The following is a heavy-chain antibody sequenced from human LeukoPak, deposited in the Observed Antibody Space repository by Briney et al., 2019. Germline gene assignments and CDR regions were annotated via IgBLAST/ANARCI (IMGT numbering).Heavy chain of an antibody. D-gene: IGHD3-22*01. CDR2: ISAYNGNT. CDR3: ARRLSERDSSDYYDNWFDP. Sequence: GASVKVSCKASGYTFTSYGISWVRQAPGQGLEWMGWISAYNGNTNYAQKLQGRVTMTTDTSTSTAYMELRSLRSDDTAVYYCARRLSERDSSDYYDNWFDPWGQGTLVTVSS. V-gene: IGHV1-18*01. CDR1: GYTFTSYG. J-gene: IGHJ5*02.